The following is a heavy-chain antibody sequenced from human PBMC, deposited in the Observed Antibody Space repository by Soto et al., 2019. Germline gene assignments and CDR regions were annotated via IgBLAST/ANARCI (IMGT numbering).Heavy chain of an antibody. Sequence: SETLSLTCTVSGGSVSSGSYYWSWIRQPPGKGLEWIGYIYYSGSTNYNPSLKSRVTISVDTSKNQFSLKLSSVTAADTAVYYCARDSDYGGNPRGWPEFDYWGQGTLVTVSS. CDR3: ARDSDYGGNPRGWPEFDY. J-gene: IGHJ4*02. CDR1: GGSVSSGSYY. D-gene: IGHD4-17*01. V-gene: IGHV4-61*01. CDR2: IYYSGST.